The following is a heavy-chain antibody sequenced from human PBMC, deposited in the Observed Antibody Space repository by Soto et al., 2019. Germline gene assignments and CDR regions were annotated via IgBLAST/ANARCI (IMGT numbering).Heavy chain of an antibody. V-gene: IGHV3-11*01. Sequence: GGSLRLSCAASGFTFSDYYMSWIRQAPGKGLEWVSYISSSGSTIYYADSVKGRFTISRDNAKNSLYLQMNSLRAEDTAVYYCAKRFWSGYNWFDPWGQGTLVTVSS. CDR2: ISSSGSTI. CDR3: AKRFWSGYNWFDP. J-gene: IGHJ5*02. CDR1: GFTFSDYY. D-gene: IGHD3-3*01.